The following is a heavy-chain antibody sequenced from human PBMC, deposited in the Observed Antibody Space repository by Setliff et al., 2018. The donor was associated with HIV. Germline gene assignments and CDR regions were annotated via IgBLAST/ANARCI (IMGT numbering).Heavy chain of an antibody. CDR3: ARNTPGIVLRRVGFDP. J-gene: IGHJ5*02. CDR2: VNPNSGGT. V-gene: IGHV1-2*02. D-gene: IGHD1-26*01. Sequence: PAASVKVSCKASGYTFTDYYIHWVRQAPGQGLQWMGWVNPNSGGTNSAQEFQGRVTMTRDTSISTAYMELTWLKPDDTAVYYCARNTPGIVLRRVGFDPWGQGTLVTVSS. CDR1: GYTFTDYY.